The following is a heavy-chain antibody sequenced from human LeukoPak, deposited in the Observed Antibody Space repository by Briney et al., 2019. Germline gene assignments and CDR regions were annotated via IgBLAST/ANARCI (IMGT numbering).Heavy chain of an antibody. CDR1: GYTFTGYY. V-gene: IGHV1-2*02. CDR3: AREALTGYYGDYYYYMDV. J-gene: IGHJ6*03. Sequence: ASVKVSCKASGYTFTGYYMHWVRQAPGQGLEWMGWINPNSGGTNYAQKFQGRVTMTRDTSISTAYMELSRLRSDDTAVYYCAREALTGYYGDYYYYMDVWGKGTTVTISS. D-gene: IGHD3-9*01. CDR2: INPNSGGT.